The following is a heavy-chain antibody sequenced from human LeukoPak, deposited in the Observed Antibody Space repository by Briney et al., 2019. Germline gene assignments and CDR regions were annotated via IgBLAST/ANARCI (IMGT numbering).Heavy chain of an antibody. CDR3: TRLNWNYVFHYYYYMDV. V-gene: IGHV3-73*01. CDR1: GFTFSGSA. Sequence: GGSLRLSCAASGFTFSGSAMHWVRQASGKGLEWVGRIRSKANSYATAYAASVKGRFTISRDDSKNTAYLQMNSLKTEDTAVYYCTRLNWNYVFHYYYYMDVWGKGTTVTVSS. D-gene: IGHD1-7*01. J-gene: IGHJ6*03. CDR2: IRSKANSYAT.